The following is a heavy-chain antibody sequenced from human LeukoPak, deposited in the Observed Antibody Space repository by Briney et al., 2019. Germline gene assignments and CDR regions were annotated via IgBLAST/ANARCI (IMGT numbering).Heavy chain of an antibody. J-gene: IGHJ6*02. CDR1: GFTFSSYG. Sequence: GGSLRLSCAASGFTFSSYGMHWVRQAPGKGLEWVAVIWYDGSNKYYADSVKGRFTISRDNSKNTLYLQMNSLRAEDTAVYYCARDLSSSSGRYCYYGMDVWGQGTTVTVYS. V-gene: IGHV3-33*01. CDR3: ARDLSSSSGRYCYYGMDV. CDR2: IWYDGSNK. D-gene: IGHD2-2*01.